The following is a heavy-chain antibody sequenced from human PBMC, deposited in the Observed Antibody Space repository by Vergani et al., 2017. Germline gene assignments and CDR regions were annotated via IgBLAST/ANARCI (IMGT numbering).Heavy chain of an antibody. V-gene: IGHV4-34*01. CDR3: ARGGQWLVPFDD. J-gene: IGHJ4*02. CDR1: GGSFSGYY. CDR2: INHSGST. D-gene: IGHD6-19*01. Sequence: QVQLQQWGAGLLKPSETLSLTCAVYGGSFSGYYWSWIRQPPGKGLEWIGEINHSGSTNYNPSLKSRVTISVDTSKNQFSLKLSSVTAADTAVYYCARGGQWLVPFDDWGQGTLVTVSS.